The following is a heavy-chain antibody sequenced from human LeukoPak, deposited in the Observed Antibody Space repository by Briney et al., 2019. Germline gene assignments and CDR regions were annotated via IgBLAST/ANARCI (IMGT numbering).Heavy chain of an antibody. D-gene: IGHD6-13*01. V-gene: IGHV1-24*01. CDR3: ATDLVRSSWFDP. CDR1: GYTLTELS. Sequence: ASVKVSCKVSGYTLTELSMQWVRQAPGKGLEWMGGFGPEDGEIIYAQKFQGRVTMTEDTSTDTAYMELSSLRSEDTAVYYCATDLVRSSWFDPWGQGTLVTVSS. CDR2: FGPEDGEI. J-gene: IGHJ5*02.